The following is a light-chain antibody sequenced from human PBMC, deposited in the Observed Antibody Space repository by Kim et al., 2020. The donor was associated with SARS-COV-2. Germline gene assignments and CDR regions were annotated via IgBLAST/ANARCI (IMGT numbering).Light chain of an antibody. CDR2: GAS. V-gene: IGKV3-11*01. Sequence: LSPGERAPLSCRASQSVSSYLAWYQQKPGLAPRLLIYGASNRATGIPARFSGSGSGTDFTLTISSLEPEDFAIYYCQQHNNWPLTFGGGTKVDIK. J-gene: IGKJ4*01. CDR3: QQHNNWPLT. CDR1: QSVSSY.